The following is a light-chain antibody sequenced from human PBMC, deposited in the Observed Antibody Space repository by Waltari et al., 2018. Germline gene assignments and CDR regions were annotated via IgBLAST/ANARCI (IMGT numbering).Light chain of an antibody. V-gene: IGKV3-11*01. CDR1: QSVSSY. Sequence: EIVLTQSPATLSLSPGERATPSCRASQSVSSYLAWYQQKPGQAPSLLSYDASNRATGIPARFSGSGSGTDFTLTISSLEPEDFAVYYCQQRSNWPPSVTFGGGTKVEIK. CDR3: QQRSNWPPSVT. CDR2: DAS. J-gene: IGKJ4*01.